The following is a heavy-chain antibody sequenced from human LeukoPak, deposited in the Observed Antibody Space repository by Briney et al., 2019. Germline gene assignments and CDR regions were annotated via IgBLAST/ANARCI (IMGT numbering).Heavy chain of an antibody. CDR3: ARGGARTIFGVVIMVRAFDY. J-gene: IGHJ4*02. Sequence: PSETLSLTCAVYGGSFSGYYWSWIRQPPGKGLGWIGEINHSGSTNYNPSLKSRVTISVDTSKNQFSLKLSSVTAADTAVYYCARGGARTIFGVVIMVRAFDYWGQGTLVTVSS. CDR2: INHSGST. CDR1: GGSFSGYY. V-gene: IGHV4-34*01. D-gene: IGHD3-3*01.